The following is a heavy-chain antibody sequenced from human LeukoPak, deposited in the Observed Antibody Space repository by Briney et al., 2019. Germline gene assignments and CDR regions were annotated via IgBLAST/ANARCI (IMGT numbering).Heavy chain of an antibody. CDR1: GFTFSSYS. J-gene: IGHJ4*02. Sequence: GGSLRLSCEASGFTFSSYSMNWVRQAPGKGLEWVSSISSSSSYIYYADSVKGRFTISRDNAKNSLYLQMNSLRAEDTAVYYCAGHPVGYGDYFVLGGQGTLVTVSS. CDR3: AGHPVGYGDYFVL. CDR2: ISSSSSYI. D-gene: IGHD4-17*01. V-gene: IGHV3-21*01.